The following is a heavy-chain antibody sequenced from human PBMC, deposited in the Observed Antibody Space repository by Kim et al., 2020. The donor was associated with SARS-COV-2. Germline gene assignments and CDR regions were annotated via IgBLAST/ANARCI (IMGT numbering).Heavy chain of an antibody. CDR2: INHNGST. V-gene: IGHV4-34*01. D-gene: IGHD6-19*01. Sequence: SETLSLTCAVYGGSFSGYYWSWIRQPPGKGLEWIGEINHNGSTNYNPSLTSRVTISVDTSKNQFSLKLSSVTAADTAVYYCARVSSGWRKYYFDYWGQRTLVTVTS. CDR1: GGSFSGYY. J-gene: IGHJ4*02. CDR3: ARVSSGWRKYYFDY.